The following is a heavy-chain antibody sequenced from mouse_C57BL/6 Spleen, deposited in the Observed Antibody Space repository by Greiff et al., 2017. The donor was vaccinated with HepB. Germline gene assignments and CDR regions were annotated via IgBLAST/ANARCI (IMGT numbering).Heavy chain of an antibody. Sequence: QVQLKESGAELARPGASVKMSCKASGYTFTSYTMHWVKQRPGQGLEWIGYINPSSGYTKYNQKFKDKATLTADKSSSTAYMQLSSLTSEDSAVYYCAREDYGDWGQGTSVTVSS. J-gene: IGHJ4*01. CDR3: AREDYGD. D-gene: IGHD2-4*01. CDR1: GYTFTSYT. V-gene: IGHV1-4*01. CDR2: INPSSGYT.